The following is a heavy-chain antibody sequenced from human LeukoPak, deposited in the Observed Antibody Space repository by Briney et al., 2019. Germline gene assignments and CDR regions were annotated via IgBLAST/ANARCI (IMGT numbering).Heavy chain of an antibody. CDR1: GFTLSRYA. J-gene: IGHJ4*02. V-gene: IGHV3-23*01. Sequence: GGSLRLSCAASGFTLSRYAMTWVRQAPGKGLDWVAAISGSGGSTYYADSVKGRFTISRDNAKNTLYLQMNSLRAEDTAVYYCARDLEMALDYWGQGTLVTVSS. CDR2: ISGSGGST. D-gene: IGHD5-24*01. CDR3: ARDLEMALDY.